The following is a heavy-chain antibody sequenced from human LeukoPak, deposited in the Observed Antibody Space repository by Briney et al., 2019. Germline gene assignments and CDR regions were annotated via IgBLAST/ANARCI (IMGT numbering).Heavy chain of an antibody. Sequence: HPGGTLRLSCAASGFTFSSYGMSWVRQAPGKGLEWVSAISGSGGSTYYADSVKGRFTISRDNAKNTLYLQMNSLRAEDTAVYYCARVGGGSPYAFDIWGQGTMVTVSS. V-gene: IGHV3-23*01. CDR2: ISGSGGST. J-gene: IGHJ3*02. CDR3: ARVGGGSPYAFDI. D-gene: IGHD1-26*01. CDR1: GFTFSSYG.